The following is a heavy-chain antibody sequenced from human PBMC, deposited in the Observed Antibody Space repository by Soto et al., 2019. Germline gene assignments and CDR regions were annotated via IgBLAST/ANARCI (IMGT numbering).Heavy chain of an antibody. Sequence: QLQLQESGPGLVKPSETLSLTCTVSGGSISSSSYYWGWIRQPPGKGLEWIGSIYYSGSTYYNPSLKSRVTISIATTKNKCFLKLSSVSAADTDVYYCARHLPSIIITVEGVIGGGQFDYRGQGTLVTVS. J-gene: IGHJ4*02. CDR2: IYYSGST. V-gene: IGHV4-39*01. CDR1: GGSISSSSYY. D-gene: IGHD3-16*02. CDR3: ARHLPSIIITVEGVIGGGQFDY.